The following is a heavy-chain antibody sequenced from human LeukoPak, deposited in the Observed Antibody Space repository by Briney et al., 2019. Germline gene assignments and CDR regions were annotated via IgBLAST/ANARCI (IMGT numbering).Heavy chain of an antibody. Sequence: SETLSLTCTVSGGSISSSSYYWGWIRQPPGKGLEWMGGIYYSGSTYYNPSLKSRVTISVDTSKNQFSLKLTSVTAADTAVYYCARGGYCGDDCFFYSWGQGTLVTVSS. CDR2: IYYSGST. CDR1: GGSISSSSYY. J-gene: IGHJ4*02. CDR3: ARGGYCGDDCFFYS. V-gene: IGHV4-39*07. D-gene: IGHD2-21*02.